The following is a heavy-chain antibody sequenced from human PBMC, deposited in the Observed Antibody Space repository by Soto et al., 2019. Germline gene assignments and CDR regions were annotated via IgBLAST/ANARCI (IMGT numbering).Heavy chain of an antibody. CDR2: ISPIFGTA. V-gene: IGHV1-69*13. CDR1: GGTISSYG. D-gene: IGHD3-10*01. J-gene: IGHJ6*02. CDR3: SHGPPPLTPDGPGYGSTYSMDV. Sequence: EASVKVSCKASGGTISSYGISWVRQAPGQGLEWMGGISPIFGTANYAQKFQGRVTITADESTSTAYIELGSLRSGGKEVYYCSHGPPPLTPDGPGYGSTYSMDVWGQGTTVTVSS.